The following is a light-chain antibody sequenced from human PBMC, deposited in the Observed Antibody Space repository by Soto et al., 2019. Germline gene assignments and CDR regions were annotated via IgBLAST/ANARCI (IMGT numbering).Light chain of an antibody. CDR1: QGISIY. CDR2: AAS. CDR3: QQYNNWPPVT. J-gene: IGKJ3*01. V-gene: IGKV1-9*01. Sequence: HLTQSTSSLSASVVDRVTITCRSSQGISIYLAWYQQNPGKAPRLLIYAASTLQSGVPSRFSGSGSGTDFTLTISSLQSEDFAVYFCQQYNNWPPVTFGPGTKVDI.